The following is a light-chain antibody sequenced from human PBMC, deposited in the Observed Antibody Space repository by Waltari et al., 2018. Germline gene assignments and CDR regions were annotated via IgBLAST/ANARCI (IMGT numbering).Light chain of an antibody. V-gene: IGKV1-5*03. CDR1: QTIYTW. Sequence: DIQLTQSPSALSASVGDRATITCRASQTIYTWLAWYQQKPGTAPKLLIYKASTLQTGVPSRFSGSGSGTEFTLTISSLQPDDFATYYCQQYETYWTFAQGTRVEIK. J-gene: IGKJ1*01. CDR2: KAS. CDR3: QQYETYWT.